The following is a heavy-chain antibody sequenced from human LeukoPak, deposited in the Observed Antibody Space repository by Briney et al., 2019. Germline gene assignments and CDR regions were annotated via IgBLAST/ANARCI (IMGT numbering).Heavy chain of an antibody. J-gene: IGHJ4*02. Sequence: GGSLRLSCAASGFTFSSYEMNWVRQAPGKGLEWVSYISSSGSTIYYADSVKGRFTISRDNAKNSLYLQMNSLRAEDTAVYYRARPGIAAAGIAFPFDYWGQGTLVTVSS. D-gene: IGHD6-13*01. CDR2: ISSSGSTI. V-gene: IGHV3-48*03. CDR1: GFTFSSYE. CDR3: ARPGIAAAGIAFPFDY.